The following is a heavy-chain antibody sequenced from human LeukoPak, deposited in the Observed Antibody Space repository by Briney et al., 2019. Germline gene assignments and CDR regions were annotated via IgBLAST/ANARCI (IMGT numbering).Heavy chain of an antibody. V-gene: IGHV4-59*08. CDR2: IYSSGST. CDR3: AGHLDYYGMDV. J-gene: IGHJ6*02. Sequence: PSETLSLTCTVSGGSISSYYWSWIRQPPGKGLEWIGYIYSSGSTNYNPSLKSRVTISVDTSKNQFSLKLSSVTAADTAVYYCAGHLDYYGMDVWGQGTTVTVSS. CDR1: GGSISSYY.